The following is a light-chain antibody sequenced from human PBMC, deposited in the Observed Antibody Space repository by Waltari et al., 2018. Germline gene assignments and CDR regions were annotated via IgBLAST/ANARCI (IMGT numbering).Light chain of an antibody. CDR1: EDISSW. Sequence: DIQMTQSPSSLSASVGDRVTITCRASEDISSWLVWYQQKPGKAPKLLIYAASTLESGVPSRFGGSGSATDFSLTINSLQPEDFATYYCQQTNSYPITFGQGTRLEIK. J-gene: IGKJ5*01. CDR3: QQTNSYPIT. V-gene: IGKV1-12*01. CDR2: AAS.